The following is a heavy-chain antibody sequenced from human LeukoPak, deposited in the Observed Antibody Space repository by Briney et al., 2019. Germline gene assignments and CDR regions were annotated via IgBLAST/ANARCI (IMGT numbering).Heavy chain of an antibody. Sequence: PGGSLRLSCAASGFTFSSYSMNCGRHAPGDWLEWGSSISSSSSYIYYADSVKGRFTISRDNAKNSLYLQMNSRRAEETAVYYCAREFDWSLGGYFYYWGQGTLVTVSS. J-gene: IGHJ4*02. CDR2: ISSSSSYI. CDR1: GFTFSSYS. D-gene: IGHD3-9*01. V-gene: IGHV3-21*04. CDR3: AREFDWSLGGYFYY.